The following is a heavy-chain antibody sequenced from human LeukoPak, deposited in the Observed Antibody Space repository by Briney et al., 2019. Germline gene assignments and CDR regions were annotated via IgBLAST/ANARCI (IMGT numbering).Heavy chain of an antibody. CDR2: INTHGSST. D-gene: IGHD3-16*01. V-gene: IGHV3-74*01. CDR1: GFAFSNYW. Sequence: GVSLRLSCAASGFAFSNYWLHWVRQAPGKGLEWVARINTHGSSTNYADSVKGRFTISRDNAKNTLYPQMTSLSAEDTAVYYALAGYYYYYMDVWGKGTTVTVSS. CDR3: LAGYYYYYMDV. J-gene: IGHJ6*03.